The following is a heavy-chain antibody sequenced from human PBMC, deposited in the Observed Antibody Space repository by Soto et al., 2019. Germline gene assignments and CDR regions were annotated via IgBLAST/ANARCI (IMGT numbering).Heavy chain of an antibody. Sequence: GGSLRLSCAASGFTFSSYWMHWVRQAPGKGLVWVSRINSDGSSTSYADSVKGRFTISRDNAKNTLYLQMNSLRAEDTAVYYCARDVRPPTGYYYFDVWGKGTTVTVSS. CDR3: ARDVRPPTGYYYFDV. CDR1: GFTFSSYW. CDR2: INSDGSST. V-gene: IGHV3-74*01. J-gene: IGHJ6*03.